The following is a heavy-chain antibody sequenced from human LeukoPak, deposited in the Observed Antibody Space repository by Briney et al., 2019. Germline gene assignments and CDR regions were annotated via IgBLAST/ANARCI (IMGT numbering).Heavy chain of an antibody. CDR1: GGSISSSRYY. CDR3: ARQAVAGTFDY. V-gene: IGHV4-39*01. D-gene: IGHD6-19*01. CDR2: IYYSGST. J-gene: IGHJ4*02. Sequence: PSETLSLTCTVSGGSISSSRYYWGWIRQPPGKGVEWIGSIYYSGSTYYNPSLKSRVTISVDTSKNQFSLKLSSVTAADTAVYYCARQAVAGTFDYWGQGTLVTVSS.